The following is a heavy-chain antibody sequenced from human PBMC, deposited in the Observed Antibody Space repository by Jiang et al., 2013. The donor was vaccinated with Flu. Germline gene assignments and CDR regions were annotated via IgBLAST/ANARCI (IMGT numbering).Heavy chain of an antibody. J-gene: IGHJ4*02. V-gene: IGHV1-46*01. CDR3: ARGTVVLAGGRGFDY. Sequence: PGQGLEWMGIINPSGGSTSYAQKFQGRVTMTRDTSTSTVYMELSSLRSEDTAVYYCARGTVVLAGGRGFDYWGQGTLVTVSS. D-gene: IGHD3-22*01. CDR2: INPSGGST.